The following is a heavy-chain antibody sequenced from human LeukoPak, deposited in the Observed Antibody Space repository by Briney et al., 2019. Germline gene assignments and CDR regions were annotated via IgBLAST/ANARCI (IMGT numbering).Heavy chain of an antibody. CDR3: ARMFGTGIYSTIDY. CDR1: GFIFSSYG. CDR2: IWYDGSNK. J-gene: IGHJ4*02. D-gene: IGHD1-26*01. Sequence: GGSLRLFCAASGFIFSSYGMHWVRQGPGKGLEWVAVIWYDGSNKYYADSVKGRFTISRDNSKNTLYLQMNSLRAEDTAVYYCARMFGTGIYSTIDYWGQGTLVTVSS. V-gene: IGHV3-33*01.